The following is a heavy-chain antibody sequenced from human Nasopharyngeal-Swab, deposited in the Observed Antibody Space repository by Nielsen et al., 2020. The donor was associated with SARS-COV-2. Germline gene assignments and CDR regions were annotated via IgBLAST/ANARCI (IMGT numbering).Heavy chain of an antibody. J-gene: IGHJ4*01. CDR1: GFTFSPYT. CDR3: ARERGGGYGDY. Sequence: GESLKISCATSGFTFSPYTMTWVRQAPGKGLQWISYITSGNSVQYADSVGGRFTISRDNAKNSLYLQMNSLTAEDTAVYYCARERGGGYGDYWGQEPWSPSPQ. D-gene: IGHD5-12*01. CDR2: ITSGNSV. V-gene: IGHV3-48*04.